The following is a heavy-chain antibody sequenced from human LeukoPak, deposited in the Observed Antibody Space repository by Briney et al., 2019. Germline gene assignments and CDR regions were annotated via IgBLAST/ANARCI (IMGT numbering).Heavy chain of an antibody. Sequence: ASVKVSCKASGYTFTSYDINWVRQATGQGLEWMGWMNPNSGNTGYAQKLQGRVTMTTDTSTSTAYMELRSLRSDDTAVYYCARDEISGLDSSPPLDYWGQGTLVTVSS. J-gene: IGHJ4*02. V-gene: IGHV1-8*01. D-gene: IGHD6-13*01. CDR1: GYTFTSYD. CDR2: MNPNSGNT. CDR3: ARDEISGLDSSPPLDY.